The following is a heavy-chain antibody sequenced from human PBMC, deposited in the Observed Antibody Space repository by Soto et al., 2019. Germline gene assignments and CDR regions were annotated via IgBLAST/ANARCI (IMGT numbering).Heavy chain of an antibody. Sequence: GGSLRLSCAVSGFTVSSNSITWVRQAPGQGLEWVSVLHSDVSTYYVDSVKGRFAISRDNSKNTVCLQMNSLRAEDTAIYYCARELGGSWYNWFDPWGQGTLVTVSS. CDR1: GFTVSSNS. V-gene: IGHV3-53*01. CDR3: ARELGGSWYNWFDP. CDR2: LHSDVST. D-gene: IGHD6-13*01. J-gene: IGHJ5*02.